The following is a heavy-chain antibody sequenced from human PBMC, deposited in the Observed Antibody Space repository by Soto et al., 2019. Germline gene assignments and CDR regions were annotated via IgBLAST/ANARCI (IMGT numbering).Heavy chain of an antibody. J-gene: IGHJ5*02. Sequence: GASVKVSCKASGGTFSSYTISWVRQAPGQGLEWMGRIIPILGIANYAQKFQGRVTITADKSTSTAYMELSSLRSEDTAVYYCARDLSPDYYGHSNNWFDPWGQGTLVTVSS. CDR3: ARDLSPDYYGHSNNWFDP. D-gene: IGHD3-10*01. CDR2: IIPILGIA. V-gene: IGHV1-69*04. CDR1: GGTFSSYT.